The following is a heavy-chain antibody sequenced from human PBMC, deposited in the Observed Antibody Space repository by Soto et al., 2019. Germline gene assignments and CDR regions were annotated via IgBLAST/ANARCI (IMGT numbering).Heavy chain of an antibody. CDR1: GGSISSSSYY. J-gene: IGHJ4*02. D-gene: IGHD3-22*01. CDR2: IYYSGST. Sequence: PSETLSLTCTVSGGSISSSSYYWGWIRQPPGKGLEWIGSIYYSGSTYYNPSLKSRVTISVDTSKNQFSLKLSSVTAADTAVYYCARNYYYDSSGYIDGDPFDYWGQGTLVTVSS. CDR3: ARNYYYDSSGYIDGDPFDY. V-gene: IGHV4-39*01.